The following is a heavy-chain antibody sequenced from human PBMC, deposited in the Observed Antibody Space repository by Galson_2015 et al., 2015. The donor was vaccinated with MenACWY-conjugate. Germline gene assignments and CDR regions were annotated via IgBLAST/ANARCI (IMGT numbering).Heavy chain of an antibody. CDR1: GASISSYY. J-gene: IGHJ4*02. CDR2: GYYSGST. CDR3: ASQAGYSSGWYYFPY. Sequence: LSLTCTVSGASISSYYWSWIRQPPGKGLEWIGSGYYSGSTNYNPSLKSRVTISVDTSKSQFSLKLTSVTAADTAIYYCASQAGYSSGWYYFPYRGQGSLVTVSS. D-gene: IGHD6-13*01. V-gene: IGHV4-59*01.